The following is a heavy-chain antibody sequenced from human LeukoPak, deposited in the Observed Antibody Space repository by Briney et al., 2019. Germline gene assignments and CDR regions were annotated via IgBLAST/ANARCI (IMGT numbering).Heavy chain of an antibody. Sequence: SETLSLTCTVSGGSISSYYWSWIRQPPGKGREWIGYISYIGNTNYNSSLNSRVTISVDVSKIQFSLRLSSVTAADTAVYHCARLILSGSYLSYFDYWGQGTLVTVSS. D-gene: IGHD1-26*01. J-gene: IGHJ4*02. CDR2: ISYIGNT. CDR3: ARLILSGSYLSYFDY. V-gene: IGHV4-59*08. CDR1: GGSISSYY.